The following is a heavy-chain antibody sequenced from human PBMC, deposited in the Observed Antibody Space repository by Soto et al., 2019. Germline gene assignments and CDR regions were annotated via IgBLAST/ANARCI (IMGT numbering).Heavy chain of an antibody. CDR1: GFIFRTYA. CDR3: AHPRGYGVFDAVDI. J-gene: IGHJ3*02. D-gene: IGHD4-17*01. V-gene: IGHV3-23*01. Sequence: SLRLSCAASGFIFRTYAMNWVRQAPGKGLEWVSAISSSGNSTYYAESVRGRFTISRDNSINTLYLHMRSLRPEDTAVYYCAHPRGYGVFDAVDIWGQGTMVTVSS. CDR2: ISSSGNST.